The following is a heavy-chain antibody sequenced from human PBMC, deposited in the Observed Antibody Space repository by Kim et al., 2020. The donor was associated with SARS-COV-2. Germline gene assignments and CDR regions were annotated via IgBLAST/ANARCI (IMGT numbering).Heavy chain of an antibody. CDR2: IYPGDSEI. V-gene: IGHV5-51*01. CDR3: ARLWRASKYNTSGGMDV. D-gene: IGHD1-1*01. J-gene: IGHJ6*02. CDR1: GYSFTSSW. Sequence: GESLKISCEASGYSFTSSWIGWVRQMPGKGLEWMGIIYPGDSEIRYSPSLRGQVTISADRSTTTAYLQWNSLKASDTALYYGARLWRASKYNTSGGMDVWGQGTPV.